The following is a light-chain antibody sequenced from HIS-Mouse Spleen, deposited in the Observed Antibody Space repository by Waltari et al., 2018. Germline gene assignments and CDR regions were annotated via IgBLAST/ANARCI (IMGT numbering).Light chain of an antibody. Sequence: QSALTQPASVSGSPGQSITIPCTGTSSAVGSYNLVSWYQQHPGKAPKLMLYEGSKRPSGVSNRFSGSKSGNTASLTISGLQAEDEADYYCCSYAGSSTYVVFGGGTKLTVL. V-gene: IGLV2-23*01. CDR2: EGS. CDR3: CSYAGSSTYVV. J-gene: IGLJ2*01. CDR1: SSAVGSYNL.